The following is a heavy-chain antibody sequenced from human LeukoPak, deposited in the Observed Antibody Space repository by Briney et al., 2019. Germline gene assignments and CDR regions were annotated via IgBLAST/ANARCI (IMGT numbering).Heavy chain of an antibody. CDR1: GFTFSSYG. Sequence: PGRSLRLSCAASGFTFSSYGMHWVRQAPGKGLEWVAVIWFDGSYKYYADSVKGRFTISRDNSKNTLYLQMNSLRAEDTAVYYCAKDLFFSAAGDYWGQGTLVTVSS. CDR3: AKDLFFSAAGDY. J-gene: IGHJ4*02. D-gene: IGHD6-13*01. CDR2: IWFDGSYK. V-gene: IGHV3-33*06.